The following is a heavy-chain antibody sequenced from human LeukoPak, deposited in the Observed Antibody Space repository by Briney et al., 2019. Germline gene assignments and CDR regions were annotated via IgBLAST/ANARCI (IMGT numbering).Heavy chain of an antibody. D-gene: IGHD3-22*01. CDR2: IRYDGSNK. CDR3: AKDRGRNYYDNSGHVDYYYYMDV. Sequence: GGSLRLSCAASGFTFSSYGMHWVRQAPGKGLEWVAFIRYDGSNKYYADSVKGRFTISRDNSKNTLYLQMNSLRAEDTAVYYCAKDRGRNYYDNSGHVDYYYYMDVWGKGTTVTVSS. J-gene: IGHJ6*03. V-gene: IGHV3-30*02. CDR1: GFTFSSYG.